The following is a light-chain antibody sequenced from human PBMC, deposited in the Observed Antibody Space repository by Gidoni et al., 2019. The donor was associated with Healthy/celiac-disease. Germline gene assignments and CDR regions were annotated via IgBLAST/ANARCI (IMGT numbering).Light chain of an antibody. Sequence: DIQMSPSPSSLSASVGDRVTITCRASQSISSYLNWYQQKPGKAPKLLIYAASSLQSGVPPRFSGSGSGTDFTLTISSLQPEDFATYYCQHSYSTPWTFXQXTKVEIK. J-gene: IGKJ1*01. CDR3: QHSYSTPWT. CDR2: AAS. V-gene: IGKV1-39*01. CDR1: QSISSY.